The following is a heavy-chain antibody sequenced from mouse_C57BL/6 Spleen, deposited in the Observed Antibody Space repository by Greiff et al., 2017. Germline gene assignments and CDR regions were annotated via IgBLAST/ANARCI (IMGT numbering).Heavy chain of an antibody. CDR1: GYSFTGYY. V-gene: IGHV1-42*01. CDR3: AIDYDGVLYFDV. J-gene: IGHJ1*03. Sequence: EVKLMESGPELVKPGASVKISCKASGYSFTGYYMNWVKQSPEKSLEWIGEINPSTGGTTYNQKFKAKATLTVDKSSSTAYMQLKRLTSEDSAVYDGAIDYDGVLYFDVWGTGTTVTVSS. CDR2: INPSTGGT. D-gene: IGHD2-4*01.